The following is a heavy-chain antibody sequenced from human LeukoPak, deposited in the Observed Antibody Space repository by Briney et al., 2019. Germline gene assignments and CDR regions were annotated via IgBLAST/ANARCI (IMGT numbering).Heavy chain of an antibody. CDR2: INPSGGST. J-gene: IGHJ6*02. CDR1: GYTFTSYY. Sequence: ASVKVSCKASGYTFTSYYMHWVRQAPGQGLEWMGIINPSGGSTSYAQKFQARVTMTRDTSTSTVYMELSSLRSEDTAVYYCARSAAGAGTSIHYYYYYGMDVWGQGTTVTVSS. CDR3: ARSAAGAGTSIHYYYYYGMDV. D-gene: IGHD6-13*01. V-gene: IGHV1-46*01.